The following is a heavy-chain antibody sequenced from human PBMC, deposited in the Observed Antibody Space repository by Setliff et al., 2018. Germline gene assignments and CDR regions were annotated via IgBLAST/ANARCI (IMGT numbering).Heavy chain of an antibody. V-gene: IGHV1-8*03. CDR3: ARDPWQWLTTFTSAEYFQH. Sequence: ASVKVSCKASGYTFTSYDINWMRRASGQGLEWMGWMNPNSGNTGSTQKFQGRVTITADKSTSTAYMELSSLRPEDTAVYYCARDPWQWLTTFTSAEYFQHWGQGTLVTVSS. D-gene: IGHD6-19*01. CDR2: MNPNSGNT. CDR1: GYTFTSYD. J-gene: IGHJ1*01.